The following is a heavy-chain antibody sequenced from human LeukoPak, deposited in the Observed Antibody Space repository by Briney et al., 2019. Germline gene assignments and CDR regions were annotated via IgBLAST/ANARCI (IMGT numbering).Heavy chain of an antibody. CDR2: IYYSGST. V-gene: IGHV4-59*01. D-gene: IGHD3-10*01. Sequence: SETLSLTCTVSGGSISSYYWSWIRQPPGKGLEWIGYIYYSGSTNYNPSLKSRVTISVDTSKNQFSLKLSSVTAADTAVYYCARLSLLWFGELLYGLSAFDIWGQGTMVTVSS. CDR3: ARLSLLWFGELLYGLSAFDI. CDR1: GGSISSYY. J-gene: IGHJ3*02.